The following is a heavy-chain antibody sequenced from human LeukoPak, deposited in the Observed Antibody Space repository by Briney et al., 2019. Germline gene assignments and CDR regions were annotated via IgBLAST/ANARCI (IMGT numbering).Heavy chain of an antibody. J-gene: IGHJ4*02. CDR3: ARDGQWLDYYFDY. Sequence: SVKGRFTISRDNAKNSLYLQMNSLRAEDTAVYYCARDGQWLDYYFDYWGQGTLVTVSS. D-gene: IGHD6-19*01. V-gene: IGHV3-21*01.